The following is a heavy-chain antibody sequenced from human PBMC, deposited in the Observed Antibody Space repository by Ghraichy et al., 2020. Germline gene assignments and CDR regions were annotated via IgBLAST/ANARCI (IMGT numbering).Heavy chain of an antibody. J-gene: IGHJ3*02. CDR2: LSGGGGGT. V-gene: IGHV3-23*01. Sequence: GGSLRLSCAASGFIFSNYAMTWVRLAPGKGLEWVSSLSGGGGGTYYADSVKGRFFISRDNSKNTLYLQMNSLRAEDTALYYCARGFSSRLQTGSAFYMCGQGTMVTVAS. D-gene: IGHD3-3*01. CDR1: GFIFSNYA. CDR3: ARGFSSRLQTGSAFYM.